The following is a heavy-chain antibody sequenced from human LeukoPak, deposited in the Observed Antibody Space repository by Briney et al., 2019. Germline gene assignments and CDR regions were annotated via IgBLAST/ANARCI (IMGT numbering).Heavy chain of an antibody. CDR3: ARDSQRGYSYGGWFDP. CDR1: GGSISSYY. CDR2: IHYSGST. V-gene: IGHV4-59*01. Sequence: SETLSLTCTVSGGSISSYYWSWIRQPPGKGLEWIGYIHYSGSTNYNPSLKSRVTISVDTSKNQFSLKLSSVTAADTAVYYCARDSQRGYSYGGWFDPWGQGTLVTVSS. D-gene: IGHD5-18*01. J-gene: IGHJ5*02.